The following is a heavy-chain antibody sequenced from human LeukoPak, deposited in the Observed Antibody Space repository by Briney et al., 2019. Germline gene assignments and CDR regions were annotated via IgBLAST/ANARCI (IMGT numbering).Heavy chain of an antibody. CDR2: ISGSGGST. Sequence: GGSLRLSRAASGFTFSSYAMSWVRQAPGKGLEWVSAISGSGGSTYYADSVKGRFTISRDNSKNTLYLQMNSLRAEDTAVYYCARAGYSSSWYTGNYWGQGTLVTVSS. CDR3: ARAGYSSSWYTGNY. J-gene: IGHJ4*02. CDR1: GFTFSSYA. D-gene: IGHD6-13*01. V-gene: IGHV3-23*01.